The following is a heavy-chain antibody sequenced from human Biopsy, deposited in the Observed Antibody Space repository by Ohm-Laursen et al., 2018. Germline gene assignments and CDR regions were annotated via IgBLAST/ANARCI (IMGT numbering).Heavy chain of an antibody. D-gene: IGHD2-21*01. J-gene: IGHJ4*02. CDR3: ARDPRNGHMHFDY. V-gene: IGHV1-2*02. CDR1: GPSFLGYY. Sequence: ASEELSCKASGPSFLGYYLHWVRQAPGHGLEWMGSISPNSSDTDFAQKFQGRVSMTKDTSISIAYLELGSLRTAVPAIYYCARDPRNGHMHFDYWGQGSLVTVSS. CDR2: ISPNSSDT.